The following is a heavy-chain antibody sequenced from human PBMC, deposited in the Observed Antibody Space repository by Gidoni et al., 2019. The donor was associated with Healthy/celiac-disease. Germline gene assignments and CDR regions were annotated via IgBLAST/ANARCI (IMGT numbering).Heavy chain of an antibody. J-gene: IGHJ6*02. CDR3: ASFLETGYCSSTSCYIRHYYYGMDV. CDR2: ISSSSSDI. Sequence: EAQLGDSGGGLGKPGGSLRLGCAASGSTFTSCVLNWVRQAPGKGLEWVSSISSSSSDIYYADSVKGRFTISRDNAKNSLYLQINSLRAEDTAVYYCASFLETGYCSSTSCYIRHYYYGMDVWGQGTTVTVSS. V-gene: IGHV3-21*01. CDR1: GSTFTSCV. D-gene: IGHD2-2*02.